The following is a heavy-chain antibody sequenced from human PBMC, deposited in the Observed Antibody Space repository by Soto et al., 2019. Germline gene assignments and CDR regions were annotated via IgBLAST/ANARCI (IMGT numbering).Heavy chain of an antibody. Sequence: SVEVSCKASGGTFSSYAISWVRQAPGQGLEWMGGIIPIFGTANYAQKFQGRVTITADESTSTAYMELSSLRSEDTAVYYCAREAPITMIVNSGMDVWGQGTTVTVS. V-gene: IGHV1-69*13. J-gene: IGHJ6*02. CDR3: AREAPITMIVNSGMDV. CDR2: IIPIFGTA. CDR1: GGTFSSYA. D-gene: IGHD3-22*01.